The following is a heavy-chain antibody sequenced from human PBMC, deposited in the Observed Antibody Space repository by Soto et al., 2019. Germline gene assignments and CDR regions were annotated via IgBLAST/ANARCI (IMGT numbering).Heavy chain of an antibody. Sequence: GGSLRLSCGASGFTFSVYAMTWVRQAPGKGLEWVSAISGNGGSTYYADSVKGRFTISRDNSKSTLHLQMNSLRVEDTAVYYCAKDRTFGPPLVRFDSWGQGTLVTVSS. CDR1: GFTFSVYA. D-gene: IGHD6-6*01. J-gene: IGHJ4*02. CDR2: ISGNGGST. CDR3: AKDRTFGPPLVRFDS. V-gene: IGHV3-23*01.